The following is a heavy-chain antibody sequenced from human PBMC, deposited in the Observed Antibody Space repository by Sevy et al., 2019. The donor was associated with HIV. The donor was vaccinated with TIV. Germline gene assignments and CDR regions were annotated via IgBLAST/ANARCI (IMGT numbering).Heavy chain of an antibody. V-gene: IGHV3-33*01. CDR3: ASGAYYYASRSQNFDY. J-gene: IGHJ4*02. D-gene: IGHD3-10*01. CDR2: IWYDGTNK. CDR1: GFTFSSYG. Sequence: GRSLRLSCAASGFTFSSYGMHWVRQAPGKGLEWVALIWYDGTNKYYADSVKGRFTISRDNSKNTLYLQMNSLRAEDMAVYYCASGAYYYASRSQNFDYWGPGTLVTVSS.